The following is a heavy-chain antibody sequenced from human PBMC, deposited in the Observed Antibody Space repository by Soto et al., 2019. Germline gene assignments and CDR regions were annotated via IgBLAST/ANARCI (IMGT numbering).Heavy chain of an antibody. J-gene: IGHJ4*02. D-gene: IGHD4-17*01. V-gene: IGHV3-11*05. Sequence: PGGSLRLSCAAXGFTFSDYYMSWIRQAPGKGLEWVSYISSSSYTNYADSVKGRFTISRDNAKNSLYLQMNSLRAEDTAVYYCARVRSSTVTTSDYWGQGTLVTVSS. CDR1: GFTFSDYY. CDR3: ARVRSSTVTTSDY. CDR2: ISSSSYT.